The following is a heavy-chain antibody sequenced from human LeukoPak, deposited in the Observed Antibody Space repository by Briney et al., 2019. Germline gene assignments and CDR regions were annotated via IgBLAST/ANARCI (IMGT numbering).Heavy chain of an antibody. CDR2: ISSSGSTI. J-gene: IGHJ4*02. V-gene: IGHV3-48*03. CDR3: ARISGDTAMEGGIDY. CDR1: GFTFSSYE. Sequence: GGSLRLSCAASGFTFSSYERNWVRQAPGKGLEWVSYISSSGSTIYYADSVKGRFTISRDNAKNSLYLQMNSLRAEDTAVYYCARISGDTAMEGGIDYWGQGTLVTVSS. D-gene: IGHD5-18*01.